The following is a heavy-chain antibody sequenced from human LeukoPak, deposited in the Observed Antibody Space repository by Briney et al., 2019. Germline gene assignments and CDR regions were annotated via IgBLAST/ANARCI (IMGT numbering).Heavy chain of an antibody. J-gene: IGHJ2*01. D-gene: IGHD2-2*03. Sequence: SETLSLTCTVSRYSISSGYHWGWIRQPPGKGLEWIGTIYRSGNTYYNPSLKSRVTISVDTSKNQVSLKLSSVTAADSAVYYCARLGYCSSTSCHYWYFDLWGRGTLVTVSS. CDR1: RYSISSGYH. V-gene: IGHV4-38-2*02. CDR3: ARLGYCSSTSCHYWYFDL. CDR2: IYRSGNT.